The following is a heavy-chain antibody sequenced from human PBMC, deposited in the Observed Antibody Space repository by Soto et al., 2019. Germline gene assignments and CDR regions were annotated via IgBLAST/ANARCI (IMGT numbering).Heavy chain of an antibody. Sequence: QVQLQESGPGLVKPSQTLSLTCTVSGGSISSGDYYWSWIRQPPGKGLEWIGSIYYSGSTYYNPSLKXRXTXSXXTSKNQCSLKLNSVTAADTAVYYCASRHSSPYFDYWGQGTLVTVSS. J-gene: IGHJ4*02. CDR3: ASRHSSPYFDY. V-gene: IGHV4-30-4*01. CDR1: GGSISSGDYY. D-gene: IGHD6-13*01. CDR2: IYYSGST.